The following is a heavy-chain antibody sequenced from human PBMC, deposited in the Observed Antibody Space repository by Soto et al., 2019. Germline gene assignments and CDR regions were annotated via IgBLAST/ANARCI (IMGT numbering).Heavy chain of an antibody. D-gene: IGHD1-1*01. CDR3: ASNPKLERLGGYYYYMDV. J-gene: IGHJ6*03. CDR2: ISSSSSYI. CDR1: GFTFSSYS. Sequence: GGSLRLSCAASGFTFSSYSMNWVRQAPGKGLEWVSSISSSSSYIYYADSVKGRFTISRDNAKNSLYLQMNSLRAEDTAVYYCASNPKLERLGGYYYYMDVWGKGTTVTVSS. V-gene: IGHV3-21*01.